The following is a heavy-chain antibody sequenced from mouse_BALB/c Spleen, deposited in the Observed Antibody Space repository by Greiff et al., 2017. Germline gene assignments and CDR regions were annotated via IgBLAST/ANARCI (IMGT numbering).Heavy chain of an antibody. V-gene: IGHV1S137*01. CDR2: ISTYYGDA. CDR1: GYTFTDYA. CDR3: ARWALAMDY. Sequence: VKLQESGAELVRPGVSVKISCKGSGYTFTDYAMHWVKQSHAKSLEWIGVISTYYGDASYNQKFKGKATMTVDKSSSTAYMELARLTSEDSAIYYCARWALAMDYWGQGTSVTVSS. J-gene: IGHJ4*01.